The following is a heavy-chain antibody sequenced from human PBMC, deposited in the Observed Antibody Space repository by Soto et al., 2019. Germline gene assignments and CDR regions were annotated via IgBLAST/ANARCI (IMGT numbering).Heavy chain of an antibody. J-gene: IGHJ5*02. CDR2: IYYSGST. Sequence: SETFARTCTVSGGSISSYYWSWIRQPPGKVLELIGYIYYSGSTNYNPSLKSRVTISVDTSNNQFSLKLRSVTAADKAMYYGAKVVAHTILVVVPNAFDPWGQGILANVS. D-gene: IGHD3-3*01. CDR1: GGSISSYY. V-gene: IGHV4-59*01. CDR3: AKVVAHTILVVVPNAFDP.